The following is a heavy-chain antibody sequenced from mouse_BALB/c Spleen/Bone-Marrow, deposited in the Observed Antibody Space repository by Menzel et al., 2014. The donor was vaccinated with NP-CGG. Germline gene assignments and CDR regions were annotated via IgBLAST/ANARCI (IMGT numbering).Heavy chain of an antibody. J-gene: IGHJ1*01. D-gene: IGHD2-4*01. CDR3: ATMITDWYFDV. CDR2: IDPANGYT. Sequence: EVQLVESGAELVKPGASVKLSCTASGFNIKDTYMHWVKRRPEQGLEWTGRIDPANGYTKYDPKFQGKATITADTSSNTAYLQLSSLTSEDTAVYYCATMITDWYFDVWGAGTTVTVSS. V-gene: IGHV14-3*02. CDR1: GFNIKDTY.